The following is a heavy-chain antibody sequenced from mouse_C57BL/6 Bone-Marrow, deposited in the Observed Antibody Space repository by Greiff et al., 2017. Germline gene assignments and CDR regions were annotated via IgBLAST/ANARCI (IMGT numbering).Heavy chain of an antibody. CDR3: ARLRRGNFDY. CDR1: GFTFSDYG. CDR2: ISNLAYSI. J-gene: IGHJ2*01. Sequence: EVKVEESGGGLVQPGGSLKLSCAASGFTFSDYGMAWVRQAPRKGPEWVAFISNLAYSIYYADTVTGRFTISRENAKNTLYLEMSSLRSEDTAMYYCARLRRGNFDYWGQGTTLTVSS. V-gene: IGHV5-15*04.